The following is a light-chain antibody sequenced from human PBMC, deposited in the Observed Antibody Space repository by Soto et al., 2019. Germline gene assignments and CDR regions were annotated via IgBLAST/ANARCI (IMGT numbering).Light chain of an antibody. CDR2: DAS. CDR1: QSVSSY. V-gene: IGKV3-11*01. CDR3: QQRSNWPLT. J-gene: IGKJ4*01. Sequence: ETVVTRAPATRSFSPGERATLSCRASQSVSSYLAWYQQKPGQAPRLLIYDASNRATGIPARFSGSGSGTDFTLTISSLEPEDFAVYYCQQRSNWPLTFGGGTKVDIK.